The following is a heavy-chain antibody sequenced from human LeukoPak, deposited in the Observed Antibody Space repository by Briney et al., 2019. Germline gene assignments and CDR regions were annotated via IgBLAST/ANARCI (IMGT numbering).Heavy chain of an antibody. J-gene: IGHJ5*02. CDR3: ARRGYSNYIPRGWFDP. D-gene: IGHD4-11*01. CDR1: GGSISSGGYY. Sequence: SETLSLTCTVSGGSISSGGYYWSWIRQHPGKGLEWIGYIYYSGSTYYNPSLKSRVTISVDTSKNQFSLKLTSVTAADTAVFYCARRGYSNYIPRGWFDPWGPGILVTVSS. CDR2: IYYSGST. V-gene: IGHV4-31*03.